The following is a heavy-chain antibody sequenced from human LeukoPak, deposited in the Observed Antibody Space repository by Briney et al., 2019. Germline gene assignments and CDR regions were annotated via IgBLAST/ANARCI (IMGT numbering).Heavy chain of an antibody. J-gene: IGHJ6*02. CDR1: GFTFSDYY. D-gene: IGHD4-17*01. CDR2: ISSSGSTI. Sequence: GGSLRLSCAASGFTFSDYYMSWIRQAPGKGLEWVSYISSSGSTIYYAGSVKGRFTISRDNAKNSLYLQMNSLRAEDTAVYYCARALLRKWYGMDVWGQGTTVTVSS. V-gene: IGHV3-11*01. CDR3: ARALLRKWYGMDV.